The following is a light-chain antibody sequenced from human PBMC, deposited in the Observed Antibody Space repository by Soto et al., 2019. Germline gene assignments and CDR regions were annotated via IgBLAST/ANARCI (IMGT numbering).Light chain of an antibody. Sequence: EIVLTQSPGTLSLSPGQRATLSCRASQRLSASEIAWYQQKPGQAPKFLIYGVSSRATGIPDRFSGSGSGTDFTLTISRLEPEDFAVYHCQHYGSSPLITFGQGTRLEIK. CDR1: QRLSASE. J-gene: IGKJ5*01. CDR3: QHYGSSPLIT. CDR2: GVS. V-gene: IGKV3-20*01.